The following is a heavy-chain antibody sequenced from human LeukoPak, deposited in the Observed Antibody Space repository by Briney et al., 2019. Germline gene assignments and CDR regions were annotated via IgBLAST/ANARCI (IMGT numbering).Heavy chain of an antibody. CDR3: AKSRGGFDF. J-gene: IGHJ4*02. V-gene: IGHV3-23*01. CDR2: INGSGGRT. CDR1: GFTVSSNY. D-gene: IGHD3-10*01. Sequence: GGSLRLSCAASGFTVSSNYMSWVCQAPGKGLEWVSDINGSGGRTNYADSVKGRFTISRDNSKNTLYLQMNSLRADDTAVYYCAKSRGGFDFWGQGTLVTVSS.